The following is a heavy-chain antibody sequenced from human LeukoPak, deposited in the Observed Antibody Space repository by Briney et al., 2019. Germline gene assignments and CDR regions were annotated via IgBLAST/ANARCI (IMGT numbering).Heavy chain of an antibody. V-gene: IGHV1-18*01. CDR2: ISAYNGNT. CDR1: GYTFTSSG. CDR3: ARGVNYYGSGSYRWGFDY. Sequence: ASVKVSCKASGYTFTSSGISWVRQAPGQGLEWMGWISAYNGNTNYAQKLQGRVNMTTDTSTSTAYMELRSLRSDDTAVYYCARGVNYYGSGSYRWGFDYWGQGTLVTVSS. J-gene: IGHJ4*02. D-gene: IGHD3-10*01.